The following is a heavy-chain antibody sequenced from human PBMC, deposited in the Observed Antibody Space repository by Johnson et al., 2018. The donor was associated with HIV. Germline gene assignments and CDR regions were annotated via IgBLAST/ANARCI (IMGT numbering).Heavy chain of an antibody. CDR3: AREGYGSYSASDAFDI. V-gene: IGHV3-13*01. J-gene: IGHJ3*02. Sequence: EQLVESGGGVVQPGRSLRLSCAASGFTFSSYDMHWVRQATGKGLEWVSSIGTAGDTYYPGSVKGRFTISRDNSKNTLYLQMSSLRAEDTALYYCAREGYGSYSASDAFDIWGQGTMVTVSS. CDR1: GFTFSSYD. D-gene: IGHD1-26*01. CDR2: IGTAGDT.